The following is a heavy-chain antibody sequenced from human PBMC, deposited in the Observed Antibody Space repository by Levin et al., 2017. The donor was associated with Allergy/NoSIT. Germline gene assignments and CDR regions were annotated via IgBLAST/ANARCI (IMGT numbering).Heavy chain of an antibody. CDR3: ARGSRVIGFGEPLRDF. V-gene: IGHV3-11*05. CDR2: ISSAGSYA. CDR1: GFSFSDFY. D-gene: IGHD3-10*01. J-gene: IGHJ4*02. Sequence: PEGSLRLSCAASGFSFSDFYMSWIRLAPGKGLEWISFISSAGSYANYADSVKGRFTISRDNARNSLYLQMNSLRAEDTAVYYCARGSRVIGFGEPLRDFWGQGTLVTVSS.